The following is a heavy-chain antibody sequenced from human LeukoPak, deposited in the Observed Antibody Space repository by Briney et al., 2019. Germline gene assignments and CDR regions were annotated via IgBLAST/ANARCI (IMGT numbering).Heavy chain of an antibody. CDR2: FDPEDGET. D-gene: IGHD2-2*01. V-gene: IGHV1-24*01. CDR3: AIRDIVVVPAAIDSQYYYMDV. J-gene: IGHJ6*03. CDR1: GYTLTELS. Sequence: PWASVKVSCKVSGYTLTELSMHWVRQAPGKGLEWMGGFDPEDGETIYAQKFQGRVTMTEDTSPDTAYMELSSLSSEATAVYYCAIRDIVVVPAAIDSQYYYMDVWGKGTTVTVSS.